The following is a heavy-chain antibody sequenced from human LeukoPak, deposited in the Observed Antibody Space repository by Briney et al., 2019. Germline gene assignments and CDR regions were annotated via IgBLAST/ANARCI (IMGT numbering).Heavy chain of an antibody. J-gene: IGHJ4*02. CDR2: IYYSGST. V-gene: IGHV4-39*01. CDR3: ARTPGSYDFWGGYSVLPHNFDY. Sequence: SETLSLTCTVSGGSISSSSYYWGWIRQPPGKGLEWIGSIYYSGSTYYNPSLKSRVTISVDTSKNQFSLKLSSVTAADTAVYYCARTPGSYDFWGGYSVLPHNFDYWGQGTLVTVSS. CDR1: GGSISSSSYY. D-gene: IGHD3-3*01.